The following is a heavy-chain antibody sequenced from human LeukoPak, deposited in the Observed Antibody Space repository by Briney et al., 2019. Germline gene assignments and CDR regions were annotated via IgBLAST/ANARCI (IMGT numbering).Heavy chain of an antibody. CDR3: ARQRGRTWELLY. CDR2: ISSSGSIK. J-gene: IGHJ4*02. V-gene: IGHV3-48*04. D-gene: IGHD1-26*01. CDR1: GFTFSSYA. Sequence: GGSLRLSCAASGFTFSSYAMSWVRQAPGKGLEWVSYISSSGSIKYYADSVKGRFTISRDNAKNSLYLQMNSLRAEDTAVYYCARQRGRTWELLYWGQGTLVTVSS.